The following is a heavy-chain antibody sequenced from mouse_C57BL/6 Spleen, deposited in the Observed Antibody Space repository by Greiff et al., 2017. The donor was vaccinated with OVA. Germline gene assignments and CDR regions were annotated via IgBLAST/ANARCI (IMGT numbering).Heavy chain of an antibody. CDR1: GFTFSSYA. D-gene: IGHD4-1*01. V-gene: IGHV5-4*01. CDR3: ARDLTGTLYAMDY. J-gene: IGHJ4*01. CDR2: ISDGGSYT. Sequence: EVQLVESGGGLVKPGGSLKLSCAASGFTFSSYAMSWVRQTPEKRLEWVATISDGGSYTYYPDNVKGRFTISRDNAKNNLYLQMSHLKSEDTAMYYCARDLTGTLYAMDYWGQGTSVTVSS.